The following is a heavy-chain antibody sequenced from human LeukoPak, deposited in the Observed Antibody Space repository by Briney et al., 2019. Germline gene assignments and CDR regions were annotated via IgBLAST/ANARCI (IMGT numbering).Heavy chain of an antibody. V-gene: IGHV1-69*05. D-gene: IGHD3-10*01. CDR1: GGTFSSYA. J-gene: IGHJ3*01. CDR2: IIPIFGTA. Sequence: SVKVSCKASGGTFSSYAISWVRQAPGQGLEWMGGIIPIFGTANYAQKFQGRVTITTDESTSTAYMELSSLRSEDTAVYYCARAVRRVTDAFDVWGQGTMVTVSS. CDR3: ARAVRRVTDAFDV.